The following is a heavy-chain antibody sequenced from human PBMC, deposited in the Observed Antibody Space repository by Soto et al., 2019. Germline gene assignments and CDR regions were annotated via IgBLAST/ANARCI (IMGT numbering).Heavy chain of an antibody. D-gene: IGHD2-21*01. CDR3: ARDRPCDESDAFDI. Sequence: EVQLVETGGGLIQPGGSLRLSCAASGLTVSSNYMNWVRQAPGKGLEWVSVLYSGGSTHYAGSVKGRFIISRDNSKNTLYLQMNSLRAEDTPLYYCARDRPCDESDAFDIWGHGTMVTVSS. V-gene: IGHV3-53*02. CDR1: GLTVSSNY. CDR2: LYSGGST. J-gene: IGHJ3*02.